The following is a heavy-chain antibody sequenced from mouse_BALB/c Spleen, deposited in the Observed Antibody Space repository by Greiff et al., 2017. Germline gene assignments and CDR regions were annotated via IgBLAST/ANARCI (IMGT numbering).Heavy chain of an antibody. D-gene: IGHD2-1*01. CDR3: ARWGGNYEAWFAY. CDR2: INPYNDGT. Sequence: EVKLMESGPELVKPGASVKMSCKASGYTFTSYVMHWVKQKPGQGLEWIGYINPYNDGTKYNEKFKGKATLTSDKSSSTAYMELSSLTSEDSAVYYCARWGGNYEAWFAYWGQGTLVTVSA. J-gene: IGHJ3*01. CDR1: GYTFTSYV. V-gene: IGHV1-14*01.